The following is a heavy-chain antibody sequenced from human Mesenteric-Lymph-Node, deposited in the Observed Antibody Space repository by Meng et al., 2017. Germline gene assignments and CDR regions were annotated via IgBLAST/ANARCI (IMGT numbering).Heavy chain of an antibody. CDR1: GGSIRSGGYY. D-gene: IGHD1-26*01. CDR2: IYYSGST. V-gene: IGHV4-31*03. J-gene: IGHJ4*02. CDR3: ARSGSGSYYFDY. Sequence: QLQLQESDSGLVNPSQTLSLTCTVSGGSIRSGGYYWSWIRQHPGKGLEWIGNIYYSGSTYYNPSLKSRVTISVDTSKNQFSLKLSSVTAADTAVYYCARSGSGSYYFDYWGQGTLVTVSS.